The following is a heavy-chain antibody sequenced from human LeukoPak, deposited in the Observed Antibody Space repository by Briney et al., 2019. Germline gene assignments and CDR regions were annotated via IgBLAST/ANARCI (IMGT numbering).Heavy chain of an antibody. CDR1: GFTFSSYT. Sequence: PGGSLRLSCAASGFTFSSYTMNWVRQAPGKGLEWVSSISTSSIYIYYADSVKGRFTISRDNAKNSLYLQMNSLRAEDTAVYYCAREPHYYDSSGASYNWFDPWGQGTLVTVSS. CDR2: ISTSSIYI. D-gene: IGHD3-22*01. V-gene: IGHV3-21*01. CDR3: AREPHYYDSSGASYNWFDP. J-gene: IGHJ5*02.